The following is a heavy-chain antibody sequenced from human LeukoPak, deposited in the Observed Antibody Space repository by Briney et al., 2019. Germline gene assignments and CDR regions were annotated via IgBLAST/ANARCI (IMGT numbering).Heavy chain of an antibody. CDR3: ARGPGSYSGFDY. D-gene: IGHD1-26*01. Sequence: GSLRLSCVASGFTFSTYTMHWVRQAPGRRLEYVSAISSNGGNTYYANSVRGRFTISRDNSKNTLYLQMGSLRAEDMAVYYCARGPGSYSGFDYWGQGTLVTVSS. V-gene: IGHV3-64*01. CDR1: GFTFSTYT. CDR2: ISSNGGNT. J-gene: IGHJ4*02.